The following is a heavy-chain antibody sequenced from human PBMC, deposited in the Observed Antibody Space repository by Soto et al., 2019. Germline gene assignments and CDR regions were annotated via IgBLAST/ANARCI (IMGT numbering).Heavy chain of an antibody. V-gene: IGHV2-5*02. CDR3: AHCVAPRIFQY. CDR2: VYWDDEK. J-gene: IGHJ4*02. CDR1: GFSLTTSGVG. D-gene: IGHD2-15*01. Sequence: QITLRESGPTLVKPTQTLTLTCSFSGFSLTTSGVGVGWIRQPPGKALEWLALVYWDDEKRDSPSLKSRLTITKDTYKNQVVLTMTNMDPVDTATYYCAHCVAPRIFQYWGQGTLVTVSS.